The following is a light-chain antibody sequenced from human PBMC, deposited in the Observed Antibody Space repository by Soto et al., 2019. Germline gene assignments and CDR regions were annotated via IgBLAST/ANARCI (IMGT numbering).Light chain of an antibody. CDR2: AAS. CDR3: QQSYSTPPWT. CDR1: QSISSY. J-gene: IGKJ1*01. Sequence: DIQMTQSPSSLSASVGDRVNITCRASQSISSYLNWYQQKPGKAPKLLIYAASSLQSGVPSRLSGSGSGTDFTLTISSLQPEDFATYYCQQSYSTPPWTFGQGTKVEIK. V-gene: IGKV1-39*01.